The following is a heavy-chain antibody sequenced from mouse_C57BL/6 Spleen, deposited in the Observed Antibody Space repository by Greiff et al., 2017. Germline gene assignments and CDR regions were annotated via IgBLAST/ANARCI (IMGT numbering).Heavy chain of an antibody. CDR2: ISSGGSYT. D-gene: IGHD1-1*01. CDR3: ARQVTTVVAYYFDY. CDR1: GFTFSSYG. Sequence: EVNVVESGGDLVKPGGSLKLSCAASGFTFSSYGMSWVRQTPDKRLEWVATISSGGSYTYYPDSVKGRFTISRDNAKNTLYLQMSSLKSEDTAMYYCARQVTTVVAYYFDYWGQGTTLTVSS. J-gene: IGHJ2*01. V-gene: IGHV5-6*01.